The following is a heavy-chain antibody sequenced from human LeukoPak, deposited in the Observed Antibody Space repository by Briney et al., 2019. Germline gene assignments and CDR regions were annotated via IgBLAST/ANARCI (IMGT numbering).Heavy chain of an antibody. V-gene: IGHV1-2*02. Sequence: GASAKVSCKASGYTFTGYYMHWVRQAPGQGLERMGWINPNSGGTNYAQKFQGRVTMTRDTSISTAYMELSRLRSDDTAVYYCARINYDSSGAKYYFDYWGQGTLVTVSS. CDR2: INPNSGGT. J-gene: IGHJ4*02. CDR3: ARINYDSSGAKYYFDY. CDR1: GYTFTGYY. D-gene: IGHD3-22*01.